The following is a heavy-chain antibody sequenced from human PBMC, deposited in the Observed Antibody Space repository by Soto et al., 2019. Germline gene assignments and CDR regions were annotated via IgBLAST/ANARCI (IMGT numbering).Heavy chain of an antibody. V-gene: IGHV1-46*01. CDR2: INPSGGST. CDR3: ARDALRDYSNYGYYYYGMDV. Sequence: ASVKVSCKASGYTFTSYYMHWVRQAPGQGLEWMGIINPSGGSTSYAQKFQGRVTMTRDTSTSTVYMELSSLRSEDTAVYYCARDALRDYSNYGYYYYGMDVWGQGTTVTVSS. J-gene: IGHJ6*02. D-gene: IGHD4-4*01. CDR1: GYTFTSYY.